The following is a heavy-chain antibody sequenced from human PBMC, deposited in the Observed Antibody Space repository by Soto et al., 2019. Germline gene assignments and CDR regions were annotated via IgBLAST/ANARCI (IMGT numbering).Heavy chain of an antibody. CDR1: VFTFSSYA. Sequence: PWGSLLLSCAASVFTFSSYAMCWVRQGPGKGLEWVAVVSIGGSTHYADSVRCRFTISRDNSKNTLSLQMNSLTAEDTAVYFCAKRRGAGGHFDYWGQGAMVTVSS. CDR2: VSIGGST. V-gene: IGHV3-23*01. J-gene: IGHJ4*02. CDR3: AKRRGAGGHFDY. D-gene: IGHD2-15*01.